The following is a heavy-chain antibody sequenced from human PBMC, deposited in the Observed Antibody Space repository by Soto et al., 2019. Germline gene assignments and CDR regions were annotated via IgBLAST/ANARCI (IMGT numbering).Heavy chain of an antibody. V-gene: IGHV4-61*01. Sequence: QVQLQESGPGLVKPSETLSLTCTVSGGSVSSGSYYWSWIRQPPGKGLEWIGYVYYSGSTNYNPSLKSRLTMSVDTAKNQFSLKLSSVTTADTAVYYCAGVNGGGDVWWGQGTLVTVSS. CDR2: VYYSGST. J-gene: IGHJ4*02. CDR3: AGVNGGGDVW. D-gene: IGHD2-21*02. CDR1: GGSVSSGSYY.